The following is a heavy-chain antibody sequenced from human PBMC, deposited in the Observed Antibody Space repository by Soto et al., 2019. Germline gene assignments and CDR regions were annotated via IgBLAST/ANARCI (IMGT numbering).Heavy chain of an antibody. CDR3: ARLGSSGWYQGSYFDY. CDR2: ISQSGRN. CDR1: GGSISRGPYY. J-gene: IGHJ4*02. D-gene: IGHD6-19*01. Sequence: QLQLQESGPGLVKPPETLSLTCTVSGGSISRGPYYWGWVRQPPGKGLEWIGTISQSGRNYYNPSLKGRVTISADTSKNQFSLRLTSVTAADTAVYFCARLGSSGWYQGSYFDYWGQGTLVTVSS. V-gene: IGHV4-39*01.